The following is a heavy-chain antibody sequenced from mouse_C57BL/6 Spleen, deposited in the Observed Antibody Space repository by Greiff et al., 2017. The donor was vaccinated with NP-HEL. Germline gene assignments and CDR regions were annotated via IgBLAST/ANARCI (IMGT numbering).Heavy chain of an antibody. J-gene: IGHJ3*01. CDR2: INPSTGGT. CDR1: GYSFTGYY. V-gene: IGHV1-42*01. CDR3: ARENYEAY. D-gene: IGHD2-4*01. Sequence: VQLQQSGPELVKPGASVKISCKASGYSFTGYYMNWVKQSPEKSLEWIGEINPSTGGTTYNQKFKAKATLTVDKSSSTAYMQLKSLTSEDSAVYYCARENYEAYWGQGTLVTVSA.